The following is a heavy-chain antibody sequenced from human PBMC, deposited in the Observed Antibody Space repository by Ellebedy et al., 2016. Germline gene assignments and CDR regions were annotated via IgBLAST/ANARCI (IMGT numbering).Heavy chain of an antibody. V-gene: IGHV3-7*01. J-gene: IGHJ3*02. D-gene: IGHD7-27*01. Sequence: GESLKISCAASGFTFRNYWVSWLRQAPGKGLEWVANIKEDGSEKYYADSVKGRFTISRDNAKISLYLQMNSLRAEDTAVYYCARKRTNWGYPQAPLDIWGQGTKVTVSS. CDR1: GFTFRNYW. CDR2: IKEDGSEK. CDR3: ARKRTNWGYPQAPLDI.